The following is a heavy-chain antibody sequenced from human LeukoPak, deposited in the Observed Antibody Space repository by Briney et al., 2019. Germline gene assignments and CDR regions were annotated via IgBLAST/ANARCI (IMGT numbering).Heavy chain of an antibody. J-gene: IGHJ4*02. D-gene: IGHD6-13*01. V-gene: IGHV4-34*01. CDR2: INHSGST. CDR3: ARVGSSWDYYFDY. Sequence: SETLSLTCAVYGGSFSGYYWSWIRQPPGKGLEWIGEINHSGSTNYNPSLKSRVTISVDTSKNLLSLKLRSVTAADTAVYYCARVGSSWDYYFDYWGQGTLVTVSS. CDR1: GGSFSGYY.